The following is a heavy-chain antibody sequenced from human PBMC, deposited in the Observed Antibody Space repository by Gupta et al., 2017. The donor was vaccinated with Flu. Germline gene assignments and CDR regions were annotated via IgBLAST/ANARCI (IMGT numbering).Heavy chain of an antibody. CDR3: ARGPNGITGTTLHFDY. V-gene: IGHV4-34*01. J-gene: IGHJ4*02. D-gene: IGHD1-20*01. CDR1: GGSFSGYY. Sequence: QVQLQQWGAGLLKPSETLSLTCAVYGGSFSGYYWSWIRQPPGKGLEWIGEINHSGSTNYNPSLKSRVTISVDTSKNQFSLKLSSVTAADTAVYYCARGPNGITGTTLHFDYWGQGTLVTVSS. CDR2: INHSGST.